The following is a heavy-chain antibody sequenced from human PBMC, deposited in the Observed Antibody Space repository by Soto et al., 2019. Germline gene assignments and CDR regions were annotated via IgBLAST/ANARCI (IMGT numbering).Heavy chain of an antibody. CDR2: IYHSGST. CDR3: AREGDYYHSSGYFVY. V-gene: IGHV4-30-2*01. CDR1: GGSISSGGYS. D-gene: IGHD3-22*01. Sequence: SETLSLTCAVSGGSISSGGYSWSWIRQPPGKGMEWIGYIYHSGSTYYNPSLKSRVTISVDRSKNQFSLKLSSVTAADTAVYYCAREGDYYHSSGYFVYWGQGTLLTVSS. J-gene: IGHJ4*02.